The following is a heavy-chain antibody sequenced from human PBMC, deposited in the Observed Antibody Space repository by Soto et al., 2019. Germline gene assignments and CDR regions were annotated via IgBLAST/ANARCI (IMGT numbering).Heavy chain of an antibody. Sequence: SGPTLVNPTQTLTLTCIFSGFSLSTSGVGVGWIRQPPGKALEWLALIYWNDDKRYSPSLRSRLTITKDTSKNQVVLTMTNMDPVDTATYYSAHSRKPKGSPTYYYGVDVWGQGTTVTVSS. V-gene: IGHV2-5*01. CDR1: GFSLSTSGVG. CDR3: AHSRKPKGSPTYYYGVDV. CDR2: IYWNDDK. J-gene: IGHJ6*02.